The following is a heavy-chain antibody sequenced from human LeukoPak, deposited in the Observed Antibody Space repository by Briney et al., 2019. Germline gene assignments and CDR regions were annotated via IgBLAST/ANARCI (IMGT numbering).Heavy chain of an antibody. D-gene: IGHD5-24*01. Sequence: GGSLRLSCAASGFTVSSNYMSWVRQAPGKGLEWVSVIYSGGSTYYADSVKGRFTISRDNSKNTLYLQMNSLRAEDTAVYYCARGDGYIWDYFDYWGQGTLVTVSS. CDR1: GFTVSSNY. CDR2: IYSGGST. CDR3: ARGDGYIWDYFDY. J-gene: IGHJ4*02. V-gene: IGHV3-66*01.